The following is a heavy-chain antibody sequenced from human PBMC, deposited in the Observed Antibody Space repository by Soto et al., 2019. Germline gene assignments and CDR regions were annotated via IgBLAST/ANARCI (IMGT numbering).Heavy chain of an antibody. V-gene: IGHV4-59*01. J-gene: IGHJ4*02. CDR1: GGSISPFY. Sequence: PSETLCLTCTVSGGSISPFYWSWVRQPPGKGLEWIGYLYYSGNTNYNPSLKSRVTISVDASKNQVSLRLTSVTAADTAVYYCARVGGVAARTFDSWGQGTVVTVSS. D-gene: IGHD2-15*01. CDR2: LYYSGNT. CDR3: ARVGGVAARTFDS.